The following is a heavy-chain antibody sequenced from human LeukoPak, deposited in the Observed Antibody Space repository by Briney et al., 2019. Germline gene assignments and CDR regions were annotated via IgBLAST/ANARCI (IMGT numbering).Heavy chain of an antibody. D-gene: IGHD5-12*01. V-gene: IGHV3-23*01. CDR1: GFTFSSYA. CDR3: AKDRLASPDC. J-gene: IGHJ4*02. CDR2: ISDSGGST. Sequence: GGSLRLSCAASGFTFSSYAMTWVRQAPGKGLEWVSGISDSGGSTYYADSVKGRFTISRDNSKNTLYLQMNSLRAEDTAVYYCAKDRLASPDCWGQGTLVTVSS.